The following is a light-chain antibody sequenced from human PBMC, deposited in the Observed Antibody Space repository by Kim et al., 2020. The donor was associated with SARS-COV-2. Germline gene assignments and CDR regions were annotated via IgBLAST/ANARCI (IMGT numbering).Light chain of an antibody. V-gene: IGLV1-47*01. Sequence: QSVLTQPPSASGTPGQRVTISCSGSSSNIGSNYVYWYQQLPGTAPKLLIYRNNQRPSGVPDLFSGSKSGTSASLAISGLRSEDEADYYCAAWDDSLSGLFGGGTQLTVL. J-gene: IGLJ3*02. CDR2: RNN. CDR1: SSNIGSNY. CDR3: AAWDDSLSGL.